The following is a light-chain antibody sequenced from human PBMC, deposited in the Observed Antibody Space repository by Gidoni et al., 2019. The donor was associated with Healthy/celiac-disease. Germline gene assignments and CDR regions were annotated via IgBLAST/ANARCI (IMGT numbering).Light chain of an antibody. CDR2: EVS. CDR3: SSYTRSSTRVV. J-gene: IGLJ2*01. Sequence: QYALTQHASVSGSPGQSITISCTGTSSEVGGYNYVSWYQQHPGKAPKLMIYEVSNRPSGVSNRFSGSKSGNTASLTISGLQAEDEADYYCSSYTRSSTRVVFGGGTKLTVL. CDR1: SSEVGGYNY. V-gene: IGLV2-14*01.